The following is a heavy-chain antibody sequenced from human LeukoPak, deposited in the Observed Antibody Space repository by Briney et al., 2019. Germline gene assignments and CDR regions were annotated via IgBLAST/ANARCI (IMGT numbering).Heavy chain of an antibody. CDR3: ARAQYYDSSGYYYEDYFQH. J-gene: IGHJ1*01. D-gene: IGHD3-22*01. V-gene: IGHV3-48*02. CDR2: ISSSTSTI. Sequence: GGSLRLSCAASGFTFSSYSTNWVRQAPGKGLEWISYISSSTSTIYYADSVKGRFTISRDNAKNSLYLQMNSLRDEDTAVYYCARAQYYDSSGYYYEDYFQHWGQGTPVTVSS. CDR1: GFTFSSYS.